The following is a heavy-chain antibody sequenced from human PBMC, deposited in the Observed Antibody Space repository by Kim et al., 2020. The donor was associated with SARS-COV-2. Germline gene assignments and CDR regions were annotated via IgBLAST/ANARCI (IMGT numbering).Heavy chain of an antibody. D-gene: IGHD6-19*01. CDR3: ARVPGRYSSGGTFDY. V-gene: IGHV6-1*01. J-gene: IGHJ4*02. Sequence: VSVKSRITINPDTSKNQFSLQLNSVTPEDTAVYYCARVPGRYSSGGTFDYWGQGTLVTVSS.